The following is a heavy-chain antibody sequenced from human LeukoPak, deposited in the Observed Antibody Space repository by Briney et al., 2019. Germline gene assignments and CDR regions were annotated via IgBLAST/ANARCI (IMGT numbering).Heavy chain of an antibody. J-gene: IGHJ4*02. D-gene: IGHD1-26*01. V-gene: IGHV1-18*01. CDR2: ISAYNGNT. CDR1: GYTFTSYG. CDR3: ARDGDIVGATGYVDY. Sequence: ASVKVSCKASGYTFTSYGISWVRQAPGQGLEWMGWISAYNGNTNYAQKLQGRLTMTTYTSTSTAYMELRSLRSDDTAVYYCARDGDIVGATGYVDYWGQGTLVTVSS.